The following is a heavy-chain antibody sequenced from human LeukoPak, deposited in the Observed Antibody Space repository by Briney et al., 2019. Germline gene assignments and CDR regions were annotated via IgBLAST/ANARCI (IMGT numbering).Heavy chain of an antibody. CDR2: ISGGGVST. CDR3: ARLISSSARGYFDY. D-gene: IGHD6-6*01. V-gene: IGHV3-23*01. Sequence: GGSLRLSCAASGFTFSNYAMSWVRQAPGKGLEWVSAISGGGVSTYYADSVKGRFTISRDNSKNTLNLQMNSLRAEDTAVYYCARLISSSARGYFDYWGQGTLVTVSS. CDR1: GFTFSNYA. J-gene: IGHJ4*02.